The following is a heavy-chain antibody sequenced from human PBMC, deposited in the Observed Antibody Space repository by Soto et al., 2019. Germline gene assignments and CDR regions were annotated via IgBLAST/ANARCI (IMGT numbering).Heavy chain of an antibody. CDR1: GYTFKDYD. CDR3: ARRMTWSLWCFDL. Sequence: QVQLLQSGAEVKKPGTSVRVSCRASGYTFKDYDINWVRRAPGQGLEWMGWMNPNSGNTAYARKFHDRSTMTRSVSAGTAFRELSSLTPEDTAVYYCARRMTWSLWCFDLWCSGTQVTVSS. D-gene: IGHD3-3*01. V-gene: IGHV1-8*01. J-gene: IGHJ2*01. CDR2: MNPNSGNT.